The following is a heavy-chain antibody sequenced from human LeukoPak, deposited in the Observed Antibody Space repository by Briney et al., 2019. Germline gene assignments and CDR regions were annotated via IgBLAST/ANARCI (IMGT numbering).Heavy chain of an antibody. J-gene: IGHJ4*02. CDR2: MNPNSGNT. CDR1: GYTFTSYD. V-gene: IGHV1-8*01. D-gene: IGHD6-19*01. CDR3: ARGRVSGWYGGNDY. Sequence: ASVKVSCKASGYTFTSYDINWMRQATGQGLEWMGWMNPNSGNTGYAQKFQGRVTMTRNTSISTAYMELSSLRSEDTAVYYCARGRVSGWYGGNDYWGQGTLVTVSS.